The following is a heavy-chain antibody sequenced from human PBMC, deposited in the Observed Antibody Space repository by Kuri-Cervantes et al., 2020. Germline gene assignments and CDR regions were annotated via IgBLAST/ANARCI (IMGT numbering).Heavy chain of an antibody. CDR1: GGSISSSSYY. CDR3: ARVPITGTTGGAFDI. V-gene: IGHV4-39*07. D-gene: IGHD1-20*01. Sequence: SETLSLTCTVSGGSISSSSYYWGWIRQAPGKGLEWIGSMYYSGRTYYNPSLKSRVTISVDTSKNHFSVKLSSVTAADTAVYYCARVPITGTTGGAFDIWGQGTMVTVSS. J-gene: IGHJ3*02. CDR2: MYYSGRT.